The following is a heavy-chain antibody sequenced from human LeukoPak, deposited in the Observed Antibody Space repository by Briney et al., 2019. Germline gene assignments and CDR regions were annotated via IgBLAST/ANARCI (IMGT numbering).Heavy chain of an antibody. CDR1: GFTFSSYS. D-gene: IGHD6-19*01. CDR2: ISSSSSYI. CDR3: ARVGIAVAGTKGSDY. J-gene: IGHJ4*02. Sequence: GGFLRLSCAASGFTFSSYSMNWVRQAPGKGLEWVSSISSSSSYIYYADSVKGRFTISRDNAKNSLYLQMNSLRAEDTAVYYCARVGIAVAGTKGSDYWGQGTLVTVSS. V-gene: IGHV3-21*01.